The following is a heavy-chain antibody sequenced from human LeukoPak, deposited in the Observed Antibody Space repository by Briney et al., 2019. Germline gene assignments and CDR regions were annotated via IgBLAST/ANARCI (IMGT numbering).Heavy chain of an antibody. V-gene: IGHV4-59*01. Sequence: SETLSLTCTVPGGSISSYYWSWIRQPPGKGLEWIGYMYYSGRSNYNDSLKSRGTISVATSKNQFSLKLSSVTAADTAVYYCARGGYYDSSGYYPFDYWGQGTLVTVSS. J-gene: IGHJ4*02. D-gene: IGHD3-22*01. CDR1: GGSISSYY. CDR3: ARGGYYDSSGYYPFDY. CDR2: MYYSGRS.